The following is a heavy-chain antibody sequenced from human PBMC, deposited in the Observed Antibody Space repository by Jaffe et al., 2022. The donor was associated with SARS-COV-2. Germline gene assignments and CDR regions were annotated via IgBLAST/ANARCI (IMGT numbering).Heavy chain of an antibody. Sequence: DVQLVESGGGVVQPGGSLRLSCVASGFTFDEHVMHWVRQVPGKGLEWVSLISGNGGNTYYADSVKGRFTISRDNSENSLYLQMNSLRTEDTALYYCAKDLLDDYLWPYYFDYWGQGTLVTVSS. D-gene: IGHD3-16*01. V-gene: IGHV3-43*02. CDR3: AKDLLDDYLWPYYFDY. CDR2: ISGNGGNT. CDR1: GFTFDEHV. J-gene: IGHJ4*02.